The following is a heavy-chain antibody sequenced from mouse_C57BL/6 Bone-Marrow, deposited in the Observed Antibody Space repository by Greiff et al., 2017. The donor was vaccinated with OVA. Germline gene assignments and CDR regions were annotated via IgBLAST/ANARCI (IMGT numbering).Heavy chain of an antibody. CDR3: ATFYGSSSGFAY. D-gene: IGHD1-1*01. CDR2: IWSGGST. V-gene: IGHV2-2*01. J-gene: IGHJ3*01. CDR1: GFSLTSYG. Sequence: VQLVESGPGLVQPSQRLSITCTVSGFSLTSYGVHWVRQSPGKGLEWLGVIWSGGSTDYNAAFISRLSISKDNSKSQVFFKMNSLQADDTAIYYCATFYGSSSGFAYWGQGTLVTVSA.